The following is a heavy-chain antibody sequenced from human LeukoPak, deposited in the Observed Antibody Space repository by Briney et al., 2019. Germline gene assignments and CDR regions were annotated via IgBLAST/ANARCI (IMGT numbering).Heavy chain of an antibody. CDR2: IYHSGST. V-gene: IGHV4-38-2*02. Sequence: PSETLSLTCTVSGYSISSGYYWGWIRQPPGKGLEWIGSIYHSGSTYYNPSLKSRVTISVDTSKNQSSLKLSSVTAADTAVYYCARVTTYYDFWSGYSNYYYYYMDVWGKGTTVTVSS. J-gene: IGHJ6*03. CDR3: ARVTTYYDFWSGYSNYYYYYMDV. CDR1: GYSISSGYY. D-gene: IGHD3-3*01.